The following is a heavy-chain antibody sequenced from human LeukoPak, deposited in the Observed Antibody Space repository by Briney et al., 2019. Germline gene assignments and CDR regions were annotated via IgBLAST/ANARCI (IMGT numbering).Heavy chain of an antibody. J-gene: IGHJ4*02. CDR3: ARTLGVGASDY. CDR1: GGTFSSYA. D-gene: IGHD1-26*01. V-gene: IGHV1-69*04. CDR2: IIPIFGIA. Sequence: SSVKVSCKASGGTFSSYAISWVRQAPGRGLEWMGRIIPIFGIANYAQKFQGRVTITADKSESTAYMELSSLRSEETAVYYCARTLGVGASDYWGQGTLVTVSS.